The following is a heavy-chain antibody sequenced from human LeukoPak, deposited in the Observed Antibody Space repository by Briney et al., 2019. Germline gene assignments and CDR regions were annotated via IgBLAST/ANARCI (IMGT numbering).Heavy chain of an antibody. CDR1: GFTFSDYY. CDR2: ISSSGSTI. D-gene: IGHD3-10*01. J-gene: IGHJ5*02. CDR3: ARMWFGEESNWFDP. Sequence: GGSLRLSCAASGFTFSDYYMSWIRQAPGKGLEWVSYISSSGSTIYYADSVKGRFTISRDNAKNSLYLQMNSLRAEDMAVYYCARMWFGEESNWFDPWGQGTLVTVSS. V-gene: IGHV3-11*04.